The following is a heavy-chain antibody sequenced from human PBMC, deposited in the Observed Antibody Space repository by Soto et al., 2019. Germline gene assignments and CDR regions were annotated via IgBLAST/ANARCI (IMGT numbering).Heavy chain of an antibody. Sequence: ASVKVSCKASGYTFTSYYIHWVRQAPVQGLEWMGIINTSGGSTSYAQKFQGRVTMTRDTSTSTVYMELSSLRSEDTAVYYCAREVVGNDYWGQGTLVNVSS. CDR3: AREVVGNDY. J-gene: IGHJ4*02. D-gene: IGHD3-22*01. CDR1: GYTFTSYY. CDR2: INTSGGST. V-gene: IGHV1-46*01.